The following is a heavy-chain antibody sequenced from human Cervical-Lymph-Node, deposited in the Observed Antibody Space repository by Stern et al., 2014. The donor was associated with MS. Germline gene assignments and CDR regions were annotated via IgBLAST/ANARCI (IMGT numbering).Heavy chain of an antibody. CDR1: GGTFSSSYA. Sequence: MQLEESGAEVKKPGSSMNVSCKTSGGTFSSSYAITWMRQAPGQGLEWMGRLIPILGLANYAQKFQGRVFITADKSTSTTYLELSSLRSEDTAVYYCARGVVSNRAAATLHNLFDPWGQGTLVTVSS. CDR2: LIPILGLA. V-gene: IGHV1-69*09. D-gene: IGHD2-15*01. CDR3: ARGVVSNRAAATLHNLFDP. J-gene: IGHJ5*02.